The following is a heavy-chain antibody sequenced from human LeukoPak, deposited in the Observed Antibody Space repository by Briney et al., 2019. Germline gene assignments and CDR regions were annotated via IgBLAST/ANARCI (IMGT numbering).Heavy chain of an antibody. J-gene: IGHJ4*02. CDR1: GFTFSSYW. Sequence: GGSLRLSCAASGFTFSSYWMHWVRQAPGKGLVWVSRITSEGSSTSYADSVKGRFTISRDNAKNSLYLQMNSLRAEDTAVYYCATFTDYWGQGTLVTVSS. CDR3: ATFTDY. D-gene: IGHD2/OR15-2a*01. V-gene: IGHV3-74*01. CDR2: ITSEGSST.